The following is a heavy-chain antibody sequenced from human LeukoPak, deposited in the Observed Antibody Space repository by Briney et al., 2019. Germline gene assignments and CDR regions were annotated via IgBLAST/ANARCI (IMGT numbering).Heavy chain of an antibody. Sequence: PSESLSLTCTVSGGSISSYYWSWLRQPPGKGLEWIGYIYYSGSTNYNPSLKSRVTISVDTSKNQFSLKLSSVTATDMAVYYCARGRGEGRGIAMIRGVRAPSYNWFDPWGHGILVTVSS. CDR3: ARGRGEGRGIAMIRGVRAPSYNWFDP. CDR1: GGSISSYY. J-gene: IGHJ5*02. CDR2: IYYSGST. V-gene: IGHV4-59*12. D-gene: IGHD3-10*01.